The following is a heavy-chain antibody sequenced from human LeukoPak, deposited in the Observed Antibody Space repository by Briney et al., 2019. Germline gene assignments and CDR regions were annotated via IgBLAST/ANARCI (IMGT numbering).Heavy chain of an antibody. Sequence: SETLSLTCAVYGGSFSGYYWSWIRQPPGKGLEWIGEINHSGSTNYNPSLKSRVTISVDTSKNQFSLKLSSVTAADTAVYYCARAPYDFWSGYYGGLYFDYWGQGTLVTVSS. D-gene: IGHD3-3*01. CDR2: INHSGST. CDR1: GGSFSGYY. J-gene: IGHJ4*02. V-gene: IGHV4-34*01. CDR3: ARAPYDFWSGYYGGLYFDY.